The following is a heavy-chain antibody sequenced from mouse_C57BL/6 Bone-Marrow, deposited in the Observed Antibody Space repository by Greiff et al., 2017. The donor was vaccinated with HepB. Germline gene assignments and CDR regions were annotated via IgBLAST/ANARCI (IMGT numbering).Heavy chain of an antibody. CDR1: GYSFTNYL. J-gene: IGHJ2*01. CDR3: AREGGRSTVYFDY. V-gene: IGHV1-54*01. D-gene: IGHD1-1*01. Sequence: QVQLQQSGAELVRPGTSVKVSCKASGYSFTNYLIEWVKQRPGQGLEWIGVINPGSGGTNYNEKFKGKATLTADKSSSTAYMQLSSLTSEDSAVYFGAREGGRSTVYFDYWGQGTTLTVSS. CDR2: INPGSGGT.